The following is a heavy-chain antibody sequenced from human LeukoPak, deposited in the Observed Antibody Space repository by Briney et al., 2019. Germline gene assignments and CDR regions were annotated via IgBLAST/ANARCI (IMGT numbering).Heavy chain of an antibody. Sequence: GGSLRLSCAASKFTVSSKYMSWVRQAPGKGLEWVSAISGSGGSTYYADSVKGRFTISRDNSKNTLYLQMNSLRAEDTAVYYCAKDGGEYYDILTGYYPRLYYMDVWGKGTTVTISS. V-gene: IGHV3-23*01. CDR1: KFTVSSKY. J-gene: IGHJ6*03. CDR2: ISGSGGST. CDR3: AKDGGEYYDILTGYYPRLYYMDV. D-gene: IGHD3-9*01.